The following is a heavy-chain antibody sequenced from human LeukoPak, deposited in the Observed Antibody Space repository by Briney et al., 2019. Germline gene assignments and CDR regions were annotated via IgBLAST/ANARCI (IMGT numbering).Heavy chain of an antibody. V-gene: IGHV3-23*01. J-gene: IGHJ4*02. Sequence: GSLRLSCVASGFTFSTNAMSWVRQAPGKGLEWVSAISGSGSRTYYANSVKGRFTVSRDNSKNTLYLQMSSLRAEDTAVYYCARDRGSDDPIDYWGQGTPVTVSS. CDR3: ARDRGSDDPIDY. D-gene: IGHD2-15*01. CDR2: ISGSGSRT. CDR1: GFTFSTNA.